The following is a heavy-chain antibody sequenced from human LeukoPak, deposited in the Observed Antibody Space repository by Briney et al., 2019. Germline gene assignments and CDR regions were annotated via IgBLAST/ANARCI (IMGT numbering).Heavy chain of an antibody. CDR1: GFTFTDFY. Sequence: GGSLRLSCAASGFTFTDFYMNWVRQAPGKGLEWVSWISPTSSYMYYADSVKGRFTISRDNAKNSLYLQMNSLRAEDTAVYYCARDAAGYDPWGQGTLVTVSS. J-gene: IGHJ5*02. CDR3: ARDAAGYDP. D-gene: IGHD6-13*01. V-gene: IGHV3-21*01. CDR2: ISPTSSYM.